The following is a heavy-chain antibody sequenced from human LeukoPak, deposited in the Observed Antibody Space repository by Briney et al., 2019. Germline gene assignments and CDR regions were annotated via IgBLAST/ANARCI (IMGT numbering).Heavy chain of an antibody. J-gene: IGHJ4*02. CDR3: AKLRDVAVTGPLGY. D-gene: IGHD6-19*01. Sequence: GRSLRLSCAASGFTFSSYGMRWVRQAPGKGLECVARISYDGSNKFYGDSVKGRFTISRDSSKNTLYLQMNSLRAEDTAVYYCAKLRDVAVTGPLGYWGQGTLVTVSS. V-gene: IGHV3-30*18. CDR2: ISYDGSNK. CDR1: GFTFSSYG.